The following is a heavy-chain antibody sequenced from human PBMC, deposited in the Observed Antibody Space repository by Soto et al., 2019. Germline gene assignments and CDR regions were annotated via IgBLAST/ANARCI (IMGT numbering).Heavy chain of an antibody. V-gene: IGHV3-23*01. CDR1: GFTFSSYA. Sequence: GGSLRLSCAASGFTFSSYAMSWVRQAPGKGLEWVSAISGSGGSTYYADSVKGRFTISRDNSKNTLYLQMNSLRAEDTAVYYCAKDQDSSGWYEIWFDPWGQGTLVTVSS. J-gene: IGHJ5*02. CDR2: ISGSGGST. CDR3: AKDQDSSGWYEIWFDP. D-gene: IGHD6-19*01.